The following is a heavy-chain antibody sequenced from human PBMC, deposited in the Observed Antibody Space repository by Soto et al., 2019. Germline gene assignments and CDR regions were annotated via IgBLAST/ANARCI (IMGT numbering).Heavy chain of an antibody. Sequence: EVQLVESGGGLVQPGGSLRLSCAASGFTFSTHSMNSVRQAPGKGLEWISYITSSGVTMYADSVKGRFTISRDNAKNSLYLQMNSLRVEDTAVYFCVGEVGFQLIYWGQGTLVTVSS. V-gene: IGHV3-48*01. CDR2: ITSSGVTM. D-gene: IGHD2-2*01. J-gene: IGHJ4*02. CDR3: VGEVGFQLIY. CDR1: GFTFSTHS.